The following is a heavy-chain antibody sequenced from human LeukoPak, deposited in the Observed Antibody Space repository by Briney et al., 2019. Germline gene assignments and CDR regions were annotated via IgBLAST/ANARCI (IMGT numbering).Heavy chain of an antibody. V-gene: IGHV3-15*01. CDR2: IKSKTDGGTT. J-gene: IGHJ4*02. D-gene: IGHD3-22*01. CDR3: TANYCDSSGYYYKDY. Sequence: GGSLRLSCAASGFTFSNAWMSWVRQAPGKGLEWVGRIKSKTDGGTTDYAAPVKGRFTISRDDSKNTLYLQMNSLKTEDTAVYYCTANYCDSSGYYYKDYWGQGTLVTVSS. CDR1: GFTFSNAW.